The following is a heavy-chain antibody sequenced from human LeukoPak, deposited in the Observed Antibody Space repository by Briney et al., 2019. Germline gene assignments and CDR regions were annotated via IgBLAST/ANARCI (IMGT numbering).Heavy chain of an antibody. CDR3: ARVKVAIFGVVTYDAFDI. CDR2: IYYSGST. J-gene: IGHJ3*02. D-gene: IGHD3-3*01. Sequence: SETLSLTCTVSGGSISSYYWSWLRQPPGKGLEWIGYIYYSGSTNYNPSLKSRVTISVDTSKNQFSLKLSSVTAADTAVYYCARVKVAIFGVVTYDAFDIWGQGTMVTVSS. V-gene: IGHV4-59*01. CDR1: GGSISSYY.